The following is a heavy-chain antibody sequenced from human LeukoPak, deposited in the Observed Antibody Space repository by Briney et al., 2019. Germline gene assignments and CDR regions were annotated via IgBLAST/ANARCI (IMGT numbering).Heavy chain of an antibody. Sequence: ASVKVSCKASGYTFTNYYIHWVRQAPGQGLEWMGLINPGGDNTDYAQNFQGRVTMTRDTSTSTVYMGLSSLRSDDTAVYYCARDLRGSSVDYWGQGTLVTVSS. CDR2: INPGGDNT. J-gene: IGHJ4*02. CDR1: GYTFTNYY. V-gene: IGHV1-46*01. D-gene: IGHD6-19*01. CDR3: ARDLRGSSVDY.